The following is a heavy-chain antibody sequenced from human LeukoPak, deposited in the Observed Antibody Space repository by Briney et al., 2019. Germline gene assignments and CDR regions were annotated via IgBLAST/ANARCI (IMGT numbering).Heavy chain of an antibody. CDR3: ARDIVATAGYCSGGSCYWYYYGMDV. V-gene: IGHV1-2*02. CDR1: GYTFTGYY. J-gene: IGHJ6*01. D-gene: IGHD2-15*01. Sequence: ASAKVSCKASGYTFTGYYMHWVRQAPGQGLEWMGWINPNSGGTNYAQKFQGRVTMTRDTSISTAYMELSRLRSGDTAVYYCARDIVATAGYCSGGSCYWYYYGMDVWGQGTTVTVSS. CDR2: INPNSGGT.